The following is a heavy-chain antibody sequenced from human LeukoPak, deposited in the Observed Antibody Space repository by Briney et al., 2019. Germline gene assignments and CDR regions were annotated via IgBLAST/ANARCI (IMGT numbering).Heavy chain of an antibody. Sequence: GGSLRLSCAASGFTFSSYGMHWVRQAPGQGLEWMGIINPSAGITTYAQKFQGRVTMTWGTSSSTVYMELSSLRSEDTALYYCARNHDYGDFPPGYWGQGTLVTVSS. CDR3: ARNHDYGDFPPGY. V-gene: IGHV1-46*01. CDR1: GFTFSSYG. D-gene: IGHD4-17*01. J-gene: IGHJ4*02. CDR2: INPSAGIT.